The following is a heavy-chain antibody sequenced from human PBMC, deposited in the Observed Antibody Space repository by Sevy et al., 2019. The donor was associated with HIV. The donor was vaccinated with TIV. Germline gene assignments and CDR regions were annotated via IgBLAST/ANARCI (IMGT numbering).Heavy chain of an antibody. V-gene: IGHV3-9*01. Sequence: GGSLRLSCAVSNLTFEDYAMHWVQRAPGKGLEWVSGISWNGADIGFAASVKGRFTISRDNAKSSVYLQINSLTPEDTGVYYCAKGQQLITQSGSYFYYGMNVWGQGTTVTVSS. CDR3: AKGQQLITQSGSYFYYGMNV. CDR1: NLTFEDYA. CDR2: ISWNGADI. D-gene: IGHD6-13*01. J-gene: IGHJ6*02.